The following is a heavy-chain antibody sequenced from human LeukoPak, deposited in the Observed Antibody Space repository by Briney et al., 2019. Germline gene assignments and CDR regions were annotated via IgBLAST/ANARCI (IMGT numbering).Heavy chain of an antibody. D-gene: IGHD3-3*01. Sequence: PGGSLRLSCAASGFTFSSYAMSWVRQAPGKGLEWVSDISGSGGGTYYADSVKGRFTISRDNSKNTLYLQMNSLRAEDTAVYYCASPYYDFWSGYPVYYYYYMDVWGKGTTVTVSS. CDR2: ISGSGGGT. CDR1: GFTFSSYA. V-gene: IGHV3-23*01. CDR3: ASPYYDFWSGYPVYYYYYMDV. J-gene: IGHJ6*03.